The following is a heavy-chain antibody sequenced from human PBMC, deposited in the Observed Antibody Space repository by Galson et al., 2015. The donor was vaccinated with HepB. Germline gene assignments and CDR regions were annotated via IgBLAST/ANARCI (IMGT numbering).Heavy chain of an antibody. CDR2: IYYSGST. V-gene: IGHV4-39*07. CDR1: GGSISSSSYY. CDR3: ARAQYSSSLAYFDY. Sequence: ETLSLTCTVSGGSISSSSYYWGWIRQPPGKGLEWIGSIYYSGSTYYNPSLKSRVTISVDTSKNQFSLKLSSVTAADTAVYYCARAQYSSSLAYFDYWGQGTLVTVSS. J-gene: IGHJ4*02. D-gene: IGHD6-6*01.